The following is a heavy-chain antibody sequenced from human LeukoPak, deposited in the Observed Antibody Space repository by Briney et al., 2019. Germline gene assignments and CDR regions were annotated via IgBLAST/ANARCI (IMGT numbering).Heavy chain of an antibody. J-gene: IGHJ4*02. CDR2: INHSGST. CDR3: ASTPRWLPNY. V-gene: IGHV4-34*01. Sequence: PSETLSLTCAVYGGSFSGYYWSWIRQPPGKGLEWIGEINHSGSTNYNPSLKSRVTISVDTSKNQFSLKLSSVTAADTAVYYCASTPRWLPNYWGQGTLVTVSS. D-gene: IGHD5-24*01. CDR1: GGSFSGYY.